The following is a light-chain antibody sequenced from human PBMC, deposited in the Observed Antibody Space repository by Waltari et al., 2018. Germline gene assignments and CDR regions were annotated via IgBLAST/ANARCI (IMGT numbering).Light chain of an antibody. CDR3: QQYDNPAIT. Sequence: DIQMTQSPASLSASVGDRVPITCQASQDIGNNLNWYQQKPGKAPKILIYDASSLETGVPSRFSGSGSGTYFSFSINALQPEDTATYFCQQYDNPAITFGQGTRLDIK. CDR2: DAS. CDR1: QDIGNN. J-gene: IGKJ5*01. V-gene: IGKV1-33*01.